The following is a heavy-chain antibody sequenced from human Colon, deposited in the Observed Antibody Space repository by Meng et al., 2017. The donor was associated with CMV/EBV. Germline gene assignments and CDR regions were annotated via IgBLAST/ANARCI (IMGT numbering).Heavy chain of an antibody. CDR1: GFTFSSYS. Sequence: GGSLRLSCAASGFTFSSYSMNWVRQAPGKGLEWVSSISSSSSYIYYADSVKGRFTISRDNAKNSLYLQMNSLRAEDTAVYYCARGVIAVGQGHYFDVWGQGTLVTVSS. J-gene: IGHJ4*02. V-gene: IGHV3-21*04. CDR3: ARGVIAVGQGHYFDV. D-gene: IGHD6-19*01. CDR2: ISSSSSYI.